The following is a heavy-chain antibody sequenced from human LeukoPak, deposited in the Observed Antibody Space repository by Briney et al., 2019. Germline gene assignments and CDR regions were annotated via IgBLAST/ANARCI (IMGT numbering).Heavy chain of an antibody. CDR3: AISGYGSLGGLDY. Sequence: SVKVSCKASGGTFNSYAISWVRQAPGQGLEWMGRIIPIFGTANYAQKFQGRVTITTDESTSTAYMELSSLRSEDTAVYYCAISGYGSLGGLDYWGQGTLVTVSS. J-gene: IGHJ4*02. CDR1: GGTFNSYA. D-gene: IGHD3-10*01. CDR2: IIPIFGTA. V-gene: IGHV1-69*05.